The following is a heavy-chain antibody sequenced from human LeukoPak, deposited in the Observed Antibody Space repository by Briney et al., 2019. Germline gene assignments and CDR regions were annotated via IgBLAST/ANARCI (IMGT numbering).Heavy chain of an antibody. J-gene: IGHJ6*03. CDR1: GYTFSSYW. CDR2: IYPDDSDT. Sequence: GESLKISCKGSGYTFSSYWIGWVRQMPGKGLEWMGIIYPDDSDTRYSPSFQGQVTISADKSISTAYLQWSSLKASDTAMSYSARLPYCSTDVCYSNYYYPMDVWGKGTTGTVSS. CDR3: ARLPYCSTDVCYSNYYYPMDV. V-gene: IGHV5-51*01. D-gene: IGHD2-21*01.